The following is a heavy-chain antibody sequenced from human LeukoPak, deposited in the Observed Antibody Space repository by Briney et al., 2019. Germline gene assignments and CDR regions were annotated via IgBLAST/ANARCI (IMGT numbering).Heavy chain of an antibody. D-gene: IGHD4-11*01. CDR1: GGSISSGANY. J-gene: IGHJ3*02. CDR2: ISHSESA. CDR3: ARDGGTTSNPSHDTFAI. Sequence: SGTLSLTCAVSGGSISSGANYWSWIRQPPGRGLEWIGYISHSESAYYSPSLESRITISVDRSKNQFSLKLKSVTAADTAIYYCARDGGTTSNPSHDTFAIWGQGTMVAVSS. V-gene: IGHV4-30-2*01.